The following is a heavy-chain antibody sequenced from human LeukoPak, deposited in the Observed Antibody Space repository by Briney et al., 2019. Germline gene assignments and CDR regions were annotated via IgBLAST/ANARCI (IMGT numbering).Heavy chain of an antibody. Sequence: PGGSLRLXXXXSXXXFSDYYMSWIRXAPGKGLEWVSYISSSGSTIYYADSVKGRFTISRDNAKNSLYLQMNSLRAEDTAVYYCARDRGLRYFDGAFDYWGQGTLVTVSS. CDR3: ARDRGLRYFDGAFDY. D-gene: IGHD3-9*01. CDR2: ISSSGSTI. J-gene: IGHJ4*02. CDR1: XXXFSDYY. V-gene: IGHV3-11*01.